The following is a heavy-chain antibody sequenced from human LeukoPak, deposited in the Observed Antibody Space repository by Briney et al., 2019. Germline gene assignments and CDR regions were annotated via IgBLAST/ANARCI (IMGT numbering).Heavy chain of an antibody. J-gene: IGHJ4*02. V-gene: IGHV4-31*03. CDR2: IYYSGST. Sequence: SETLSLTCTVSGGSISSGGYYWSWIRQHPGKGLEWTGYIYYSGSTYYNPSLKSRVTISVDTSKNQFSLKLSSVTAADTAVYYCARALVRGVIDYWGQGTLVTVSS. CDR3: ARALVRGVIDY. D-gene: IGHD3-10*01. CDR1: GGSISSGGYY.